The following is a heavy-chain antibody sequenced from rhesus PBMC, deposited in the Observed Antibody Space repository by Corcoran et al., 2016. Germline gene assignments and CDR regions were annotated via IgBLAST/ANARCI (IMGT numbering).Heavy chain of an antibody. Sequence: QVQLQESGPGLVKPSETLSLTCAVSGYSISSGYGWSWIRQPPGKGLEWIGYIGGSSGSTNYNPSLKSRVTISKDTAKKQFALKLSSVTAADTAVYYCARVWYYWYFDLWGPGTPITISS. CDR2: IGGSSGST. J-gene: IGHJ2*01. CDR3: ARVWYYWYFDL. V-gene: IGHV4-127*01. CDR1: GYSISSGYG. D-gene: IGHD2-21*01.